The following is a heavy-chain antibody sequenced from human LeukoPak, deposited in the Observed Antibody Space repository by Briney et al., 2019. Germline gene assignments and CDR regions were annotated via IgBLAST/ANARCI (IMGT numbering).Heavy chain of an antibody. Sequence: SEALSLTGACYGGSLSVDYWGWIRQPPGKGPEGIGEIKHIGSTNYNPFLNSRVTISVDTSKTPFSPKLSSVTAADTAVYYCARTVAARPGKYYYYYYMDVWGKGTTVTVSS. V-gene: IGHV4-34*01. CDR2: IKHIGST. D-gene: IGHD6-6*01. J-gene: IGHJ6*03. CDR1: GGSLSVDY. CDR3: ARTVAARPGKYYYYYYMDV.